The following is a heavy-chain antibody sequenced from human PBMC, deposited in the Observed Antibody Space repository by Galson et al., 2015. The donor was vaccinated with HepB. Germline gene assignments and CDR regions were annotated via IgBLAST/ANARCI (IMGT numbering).Heavy chain of an antibody. D-gene: IGHD3-10*01. CDR1: GFTFSSYD. Sequence: SLRLSCAASGFTFSSYDMHWVRQATGKGLEWVSAIGTAGDTYYPGSVKGRFTISRENAKNSLYLQMNSLRAGDTAVYYCARGPILLWYRELGAFDIWGQGTMVTVSS. CDR2: IGTAGDT. CDR3: ARGPILLWYRELGAFDI. V-gene: IGHV3-13*01. J-gene: IGHJ3*02.